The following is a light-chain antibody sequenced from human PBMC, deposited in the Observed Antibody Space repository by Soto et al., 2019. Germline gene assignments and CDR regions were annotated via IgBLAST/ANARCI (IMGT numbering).Light chain of an antibody. CDR2: GAS. J-gene: IGKJ5*01. CDR1: ESIGNN. Sequence: ERVMTQSPATLSISPGERATLFCRASESIGNNLAWYQQKPGQVPRLLMYGASTRATGIPARFSGSGSGTEFTLTISNLQSEDFAVYYCQQYNTWPPITFGQGNRLEIQ. V-gene: IGKV3-15*01. CDR3: QQYNTWPPIT.